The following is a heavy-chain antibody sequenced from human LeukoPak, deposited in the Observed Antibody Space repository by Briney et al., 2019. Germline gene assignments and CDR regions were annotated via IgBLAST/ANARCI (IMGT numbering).Heavy chain of an antibody. D-gene: IGHD7-27*01. V-gene: IGHV3-30*02. CDR1: VFTFS. CDR2: IRHDGSDK. CDR3: AKGGNWASVY. Sequence: PGGSLRLSCVGSVFTFSVHWVRQAPGKGLEWLTFIRHDGSDKYYADSVKGRFTISRDDSKNTVYLQMNSLRPEDTAVYYCAKGGNWASVYWGQGTLVTVSS. J-gene: IGHJ4*02.